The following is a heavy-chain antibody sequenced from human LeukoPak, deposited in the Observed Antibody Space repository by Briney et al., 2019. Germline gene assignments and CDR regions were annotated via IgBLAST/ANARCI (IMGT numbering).Heavy chain of an antibody. V-gene: IGHV3-23*01. CDR2: ISGSGGST. CDR1: GFTFSSYA. Sequence: GGSLRLSWAASGFTFSSYAMSWVRQAPGKGLEWVSAISGSGGSTYYADSVKGRFTISRDNSKNTLYLQMHSLRAEDTAVYYCAKDPHSLPAARGGFDYWGQGTLVTVSS. D-gene: IGHD2-2*01. J-gene: IGHJ4*02. CDR3: AKDPHSLPAARGGFDY.